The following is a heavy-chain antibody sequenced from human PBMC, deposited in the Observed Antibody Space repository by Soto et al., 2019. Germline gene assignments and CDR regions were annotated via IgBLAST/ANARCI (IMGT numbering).Heavy chain of an antibody. V-gene: IGHV1-8*01. D-gene: IGHD6-19*01. J-gene: IGHJ3*02. CDR2: MNPNSGNT. CDR3: ARGSSYLAGDAFAI. CDR1: GYTFTSYD. Sequence: QVQLVQSGVEVKKPGASVKVSCKPSGYTFTSYDINWLRQATGQGLEWMGLMNPNSGNTGYAQKFQGRVTMTRTTSIRTAYMELSSLGSEDTAVYYCARGSSYLAGDAFAIWGQGTMDTVYS.